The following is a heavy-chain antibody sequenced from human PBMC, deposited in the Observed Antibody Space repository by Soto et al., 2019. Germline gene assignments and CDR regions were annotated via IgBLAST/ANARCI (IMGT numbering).Heavy chain of an antibody. CDR1: GFTFDDYA. CDR3: AKDQIAVEPMTYAFDI. CDR2: ISWNSGSI. Sequence: PGGSLRLSCAASGFTFDDYAMRWVRQAPGKGLEWVSGISWNSGSIGYADSVKGRFTISRDNAKNSLYLQMNSLRAEDTALYYCAKDQIAVEPMTYAFDIWGQGTMVTVSS. V-gene: IGHV3-9*01. D-gene: IGHD6-19*01. J-gene: IGHJ3*02.